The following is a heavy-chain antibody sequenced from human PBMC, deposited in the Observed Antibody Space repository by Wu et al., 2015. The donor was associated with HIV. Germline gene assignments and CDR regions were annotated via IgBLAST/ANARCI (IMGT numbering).Heavy chain of an antibody. V-gene: IGHV1-69*05. J-gene: IGHJ4*02. CDR2: IIPIFGTA. CDR3: ASSPYCSGGSCYTQYYFDY. CDR1: GGTFSSYA. Sequence: QVQLVQSGAEVKKPGSSVKVSCKASGGTFSSYAISWVRQAPGQGLEWMGGIIPIFGTANYAQKFQGRVTITTDESTSTAYMELSSLRSEDTAVYYCASSPYCSGGSCYTQYYFDYWGQGTLGHRLL. D-gene: IGHD2-15*01.